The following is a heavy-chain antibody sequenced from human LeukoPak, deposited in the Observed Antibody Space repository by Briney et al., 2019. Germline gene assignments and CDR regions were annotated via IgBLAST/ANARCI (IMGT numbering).Heavy chain of an antibody. V-gene: IGHV4-59*12. CDR3: ARRGGGYCSSTSCFWFDP. Sequence: PSETLSLTCTVSGGSISSYYWSWIRQPPGKGLEWIGYIYYSGSTNYNPSLKSRVTISVDTSKNQFSLKLSSVTAADTAVYYCARRGGGYCSSTSCFWFDPWGQGTLVTVSS. D-gene: IGHD2-2*01. J-gene: IGHJ5*02. CDR1: GGSISSYY. CDR2: IYYSGST.